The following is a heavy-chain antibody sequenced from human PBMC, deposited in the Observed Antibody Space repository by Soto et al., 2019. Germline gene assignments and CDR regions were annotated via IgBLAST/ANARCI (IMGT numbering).Heavy chain of an antibody. V-gene: IGHV4-4*08. Sequence: SETLSLTCTVSGGSISNYYLSWIRQHPGKGLEWIGFIYNTGSTSYNPSLNSRVTMSVDTSKNQISLRLSSATAADTAMYFCAKTHQGDYGTAFDIWGQGTMVTVSS. J-gene: IGHJ3*02. CDR2: IYNTGST. CDR1: GGSISNYY. CDR3: AKTHQGDYGTAFDI. D-gene: IGHD4-17*01.